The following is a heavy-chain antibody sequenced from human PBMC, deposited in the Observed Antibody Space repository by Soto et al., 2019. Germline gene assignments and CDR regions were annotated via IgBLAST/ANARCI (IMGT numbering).Heavy chain of an antibody. CDR3: AREAKQRLGYSYIGLDV. CDR1: GDSITPFS. J-gene: IGHJ6*01. D-gene: IGHD2-15*01. CDR2: SSLSGNT. V-gene: IGHV4-4*07. Sequence: QVHLQESGPGLVKPSETVSLTCAVSGDSITPFSWSWFRQPAGGGLEWIGRSSLSGNTDYNPSLRRRLTLSFDTSRSQFAQRLTSVTVADTAVYYCAREAKQRLGYSYIGLDVW.